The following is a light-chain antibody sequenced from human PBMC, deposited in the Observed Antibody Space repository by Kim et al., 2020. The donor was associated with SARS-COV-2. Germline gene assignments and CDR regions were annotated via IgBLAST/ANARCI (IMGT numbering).Light chain of an antibody. CDR2: DAT. CDR1: QTINNK. V-gene: IGKV3-15*01. CDR3: QQSNNWPPLT. Sequence: SPGERPTLSCRASQTINNKLVWYQQKPGQAPRRLIYDATTRATGIPARFIGSGSETDFTLTISSLQSEDFAVYYCQQSNNWPPLTFGQGTKVDIK. J-gene: IGKJ1*01.